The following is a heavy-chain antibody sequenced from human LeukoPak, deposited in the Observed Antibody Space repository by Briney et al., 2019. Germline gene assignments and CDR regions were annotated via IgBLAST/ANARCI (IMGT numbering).Heavy chain of an antibody. J-gene: IGHJ3*02. CDR3: AKDRYYYTLGAFDI. Sequence: QPGGSLRLSCAASGFTFSSYGMHWVRQAPGKGLEWVAVISYDGSNKYYADSVKGRFTISRGNSKNTLYLQMNSLRAEDTAVYYCAKDRYYYTLGAFDIWGQGTMVTVSS. CDR2: ISYDGSNK. V-gene: IGHV3-30*18. D-gene: IGHD3-10*01. CDR1: GFTFSSYG.